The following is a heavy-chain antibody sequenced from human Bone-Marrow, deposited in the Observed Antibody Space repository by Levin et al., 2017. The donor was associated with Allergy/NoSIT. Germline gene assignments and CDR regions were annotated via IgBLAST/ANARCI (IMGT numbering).Heavy chain of an antibody. V-gene: IGHV3-15*01. Sequence: GESLKISCEASGFIFSNVWMNWVRQAPGKGLEWVGRIKSRSDGGATDYSAPVKGRFSLSRDDSKNMLYLQMNSLKTEDTGVYFCTTKTIVAGPGYQYYSLDVWGQGTTVTVSS. CDR2: IKSRSDGGAT. J-gene: IGHJ6*02. D-gene: IGHD6-19*01. CDR3: TTKTIVAGPGYQYYSLDV. CDR1: GFIFSNVW.